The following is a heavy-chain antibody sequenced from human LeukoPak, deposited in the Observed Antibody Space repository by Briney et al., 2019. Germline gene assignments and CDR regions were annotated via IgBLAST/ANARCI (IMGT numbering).Heavy chain of an antibody. J-gene: IGHJ3*02. D-gene: IGHD6-6*01. Sequence: GESLRISCKGSGYSFTSYWIGWVRQMPGKGLEWMGIIYPGDSDTRYSPSFQGQVTISADKSISTAYLQWSSLKASDTAMYYCAGHSVEYSSSFDAFDIWGQGTMVTVSS. CDR2: IYPGDSDT. CDR1: GYSFTSYW. V-gene: IGHV5-51*01. CDR3: AGHSVEYSSSFDAFDI.